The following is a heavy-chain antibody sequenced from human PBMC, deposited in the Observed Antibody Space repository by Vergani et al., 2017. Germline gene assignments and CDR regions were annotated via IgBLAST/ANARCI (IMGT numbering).Heavy chain of an antibody. J-gene: IGHJ4*02. CDR2: ISGSGGFT. D-gene: IGHD3-10*01. CDR1: GFTFTNFA. Sequence: EVQLLESGGNLVQPGGSLRLSCAASGFTFTNFAMTWVRQAPGEGLEWVSGISGSGGFTYYADSVKGRFTISGDNSKNTMFLQMNNLRAEDTAVYYCARDVPGIGFDYWGQGTLVTVSS. CDR3: ARDVPGIGFDY. V-gene: IGHV3-23*01.